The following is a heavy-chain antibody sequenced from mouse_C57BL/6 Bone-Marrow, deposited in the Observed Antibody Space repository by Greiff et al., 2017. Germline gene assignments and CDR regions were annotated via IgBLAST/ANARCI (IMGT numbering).Heavy chain of an antibody. Sequence: VQLQQSGPELVKPGASVKISCKASGYAFSSSWMNWVKQRPGKGLEWIGRIYPGDGDTNYNGKFNGKATLTADKSSNTAYMQLCSLTSEDSAVYFWARKGVYLPYFDYWGQGTTLTVSS. D-gene: IGHD2-1*01. J-gene: IGHJ2*01. CDR2: IYPGDGDT. CDR1: GYAFSSSW. CDR3: ARKGVYLPYFDY. V-gene: IGHV1-82*01.